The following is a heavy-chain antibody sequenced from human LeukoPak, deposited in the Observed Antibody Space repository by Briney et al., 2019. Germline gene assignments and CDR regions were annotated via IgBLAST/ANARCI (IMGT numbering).Heavy chain of an antibody. V-gene: IGHV4-59*11. CDR1: GASISSQF. CDR2: MSYSGNT. CDR3: ARFCSGSNWLDA. Sequence: SETLSLTCTVSGASISSQFWSWVRQPPGKRPEYIGYMSYSGNTNYNPSLKSRVTISLDTSKNQFSLKLSSLTAADTAVYYCARFCSGSNWLDAWGQGTLVTVSS. J-gene: IGHJ5*02. D-gene: IGHD2-21*01.